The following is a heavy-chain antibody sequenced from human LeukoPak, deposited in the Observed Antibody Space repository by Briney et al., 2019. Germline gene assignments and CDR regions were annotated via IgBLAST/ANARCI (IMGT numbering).Heavy chain of an antibody. CDR3: ARYYDSSGTHFGMDV. Sequence: GASVKVSCKASGYTFTSYGISWVRQAPGQGLEWMGWMNPNSGNTGYAQKFQGRVTMTRNTSISTAYMELSSLRSEDTAVYYCARYYDSSGTHFGMDVWGQGTTVTVSS. CDR1: GYTFTSYG. D-gene: IGHD3-22*01. J-gene: IGHJ6*02. V-gene: IGHV1-8*01. CDR2: MNPNSGNT.